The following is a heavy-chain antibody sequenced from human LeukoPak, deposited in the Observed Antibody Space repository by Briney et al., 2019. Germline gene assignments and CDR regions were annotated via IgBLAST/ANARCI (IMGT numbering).Heavy chain of an antibody. CDR3: ASPDLGEESLFDY. J-gene: IGHJ4*01. CDR2: IFHSGTT. D-gene: IGHD2-21*01. V-gene: IGHV4-39*01. Sequence: PSETLSLTCTVSGGSISSSSYYWGWIRQPPGKGLEWIGNIFHSGTTYYNPSLKSRVTISVDTSKNQFSLKLNSVTAADTAVYYCASPDLGEESLFDYWGHGTLVTVSS. CDR1: GGSISSSSYY.